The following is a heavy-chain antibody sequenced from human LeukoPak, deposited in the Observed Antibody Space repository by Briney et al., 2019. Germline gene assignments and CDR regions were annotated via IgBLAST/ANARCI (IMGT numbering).Heavy chain of an antibody. J-gene: IGHJ4*02. V-gene: IGHV4-59*01. CDR2: ISYSGST. CDR3: ATGGFYFDY. Sequence: PSETLSLTCSVSGGSTSNYYWSWIRQPPGKGLEWIGYISYSGSTNYSPSLKSRVTISVGTSKNQFSLKLTSVTAADTAVYYCATGGFYFDYWGQGTLVTVSS. CDR1: GGSTSNYY.